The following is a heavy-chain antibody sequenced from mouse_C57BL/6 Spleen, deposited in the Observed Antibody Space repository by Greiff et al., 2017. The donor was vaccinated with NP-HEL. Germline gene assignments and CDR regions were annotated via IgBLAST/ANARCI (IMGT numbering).Heavy chain of an antibody. Sequence: QVQLQQSGAELVRPGASVTLSCKASGYTFTDYEMHWVKQTPVHGLEWIGAIDPETGGTAYNQKFKGKAILTADKSSSTAYMERRSLTSEDSAVYYCTRGGYGSSYRYFDVWGTGTTVTVSS. D-gene: IGHD1-1*01. CDR2: IDPETGGT. V-gene: IGHV1-15*01. CDR3: TRGGYGSSYRYFDV. CDR1: GYTFTDYE. J-gene: IGHJ1*03.